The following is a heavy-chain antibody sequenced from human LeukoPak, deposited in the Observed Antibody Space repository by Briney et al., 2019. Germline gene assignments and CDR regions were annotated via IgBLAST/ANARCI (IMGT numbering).Heavy chain of an antibody. D-gene: IGHD1-26*01. CDR2: ITSNGGSR. CDR3: ARVKAGATISDYYYYYMDV. J-gene: IGHJ6*03. CDR1: GFTFSTYA. Sequence: GGSLRLSCAASGFTFSTYAMSWVRQAPGKGLEYVSAITSNGGSRHYADSVKGRFTISRDNSKNTLYLQMGSLRAEDMAVYYCARVKAGATISDYYYYYMDVWGKGTTVTVSS. V-gene: IGHV3-64*02.